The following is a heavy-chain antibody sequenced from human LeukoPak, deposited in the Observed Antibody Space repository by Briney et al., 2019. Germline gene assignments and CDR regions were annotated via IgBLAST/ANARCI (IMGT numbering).Heavy chain of an antibody. CDR3: ARDQISTRPSYYDFWSGYPLFDY. J-gene: IGHJ4*02. V-gene: IGHV1-18*01. CDR1: GYTFTSYG. Sequence: ASVKVSCKASGYTFTSYGISWVRQAPGQGLEWMGWISAYNGNTNYAQKLQGRVTMTTDTSTSTAYMELRSLRSDDTAVYYCARDQISTRPSYYDFWSGYPLFDYWGQGTLVTVSS. CDR2: ISAYNGNT. D-gene: IGHD3-3*01.